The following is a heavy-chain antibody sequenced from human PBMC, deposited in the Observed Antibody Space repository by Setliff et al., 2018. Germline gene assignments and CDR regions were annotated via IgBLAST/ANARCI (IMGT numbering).Heavy chain of an antibody. CDR3: ATFELLTGVGTAMTQFDY. CDR2: IYWDDDK. Sequence: SGPTLVNPTQTLTLTCTFSGFSLSTSGVGVGWIRQPPGKALEWLALIYWDDDKRYSPSLKSRLTITKDTSKNQVVLTMTNMDPVDTATYYCATFELLTGVGTAMTQFDYWGQGTLVTVSS. CDR1: GFSLSTSGVG. V-gene: IGHV2-5*02. D-gene: IGHD2-21*02. J-gene: IGHJ4*02.